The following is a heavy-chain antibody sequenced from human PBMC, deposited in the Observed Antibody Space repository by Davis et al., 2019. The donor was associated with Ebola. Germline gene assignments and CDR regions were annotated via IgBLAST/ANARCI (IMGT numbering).Heavy chain of an antibody. D-gene: IGHD3-22*01. Sequence: MPSETLSLTCTVSGGSISSYYWSWIRQPPGKGLEWIGYMYYSGSTSYNPSLKSRVTISVDTSKNQFSLKLSSVTAADTAVYYCARGNPYYYDSSGYYYFDYWGQGTLVTVSS. V-gene: IGHV4-59*01. CDR2: MYYSGST. CDR3: ARGNPYYYDSSGYYYFDY. J-gene: IGHJ4*02. CDR1: GGSISSYY.